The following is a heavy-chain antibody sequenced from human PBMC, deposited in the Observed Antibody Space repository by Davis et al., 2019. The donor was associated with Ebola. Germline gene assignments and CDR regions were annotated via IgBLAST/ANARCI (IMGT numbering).Heavy chain of an antibody. CDR3: ARLESSSGLDY. D-gene: IGHD6-6*01. CDR1: GGSISSYY. J-gene: IGHJ4*02. CDR2: IYYSGST. V-gene: IGHV4-59*08. Sequence: SETLSLTCTVSGGSISSYYWSWIRQPPGKGLEWIGYIYYSGSTNYNPSIKSRVTISVDTSKNQFSLKLSSVTAADTAVYYCARLESSSGLDYWGQGTLVTVSS.